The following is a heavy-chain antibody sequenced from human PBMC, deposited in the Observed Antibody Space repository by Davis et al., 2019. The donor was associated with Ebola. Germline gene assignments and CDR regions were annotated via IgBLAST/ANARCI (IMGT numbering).Heavy chain of an antibody. CDR1: GYTFNSYY. V-gene: IGHV1-46*02. CDR3: ARGRGHYESSGGDF. CDR2: INPSGGST. Sequence: ALVKVSCKASGYTFNSYYIHWVRQAPGQGLEWMGIINPSGGSTTYAQKFQGRVTMTRDTSTRTVYMELSSLRSEDTAVYYCARGRGHYESSGGDFWGQGTLVTVSS. J-gene: IGHJ4*02. D-gene: IGHD3-22*01.